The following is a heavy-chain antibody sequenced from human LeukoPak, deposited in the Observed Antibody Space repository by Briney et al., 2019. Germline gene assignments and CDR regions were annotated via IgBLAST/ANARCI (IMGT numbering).Heavy chain of an antibody. Sequence: PGGSLRLSCAASGFTFSSYGMHWVRQAPGKGLEWVAFIRYDGSNKYYADSVKGRFTISRDNSKNTLYLQMNSLRAEDTAVYYCARTPREVYYFDYWGQGTLVTVSS. J-gene: IGHJ4*02. D-gene: IGHD1/OR15-1a*01. CDR2: IRYDGSNK. CDR1: GFTFSSYG. CDR3: ARTPREVYYFDY. V-gene: IGHV3-30*02.